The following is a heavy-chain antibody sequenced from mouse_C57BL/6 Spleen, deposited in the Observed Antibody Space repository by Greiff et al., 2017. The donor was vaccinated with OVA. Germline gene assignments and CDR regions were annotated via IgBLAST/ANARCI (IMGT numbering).Heavy chain of an antibody. D-gene: IGHD1-1*01. CDR3: ARGGTVDYFDD. V-gene: IGHV1-64*01. CDR2: IHPNSGST. Sequence: QVQLQQPGAELVKPGASVKLSCKASGYTFTSYWMHWVKQRPGQGLEWIGMIHPNSGSTNYNEKFKSKATLTVDKSSSTAYMQLSSLTSEDSAGYYCARGGTVDYFDDWGQGTTLTVSS. J-gene: IGHJ2*01. CDR1: GYTFTSYW.